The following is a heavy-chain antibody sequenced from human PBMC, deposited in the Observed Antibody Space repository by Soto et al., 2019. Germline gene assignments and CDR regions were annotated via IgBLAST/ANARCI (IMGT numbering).Heavy chain of an antibody. CDR2: IWYDGSNK. D-gene: IGHD5-12*01. J-gene: IGHJ4*02. V-gene: IGHV3-33*01. CDR1: GFSFSTYG. Sequence: PGGSLRLSCAASGFSFSTYGMHWVRQAPGKGLEWVAVIWYDGSNKYYADSVKGRFTISRDNSKNTLYLQMNSPRVEDTALYYCARDRHRDIIYHFDYWGQGSLVTVSS. CDR3: ARDRHRDIIYHFDY.